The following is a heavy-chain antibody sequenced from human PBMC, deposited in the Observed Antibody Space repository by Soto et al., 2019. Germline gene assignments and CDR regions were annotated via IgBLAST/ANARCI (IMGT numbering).Heavy chain of an antibody. CDR3: ARLIGDSWLDS. J-gene: IGHJ5*01. Sequence: SQSLSLTCAISGDSVSSNSATWDWISQSPSRGLEWLGRTYYRSKWYTDYAVSVKGRITINPDTSNNHLSLQLDSVTPDDTAVYYCARLIGDSWLDSWGQGTLVTVSS. CDR2: TYYRSKWYT. V-gene: IGHV6-1*01. CDR1: GDSVSSNSAT. D-gene: IGHD2-8*01.